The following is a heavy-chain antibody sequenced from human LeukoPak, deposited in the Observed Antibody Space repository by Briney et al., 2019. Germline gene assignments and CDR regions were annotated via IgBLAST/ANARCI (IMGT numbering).Heavy chain of an antibody. Sequence: PSETLSLTCGVYGGSLSGYYWSWIRQPPGKGLEWIGEINHSGSTNYNPSLKSRVTISVDTSKNQFSLKLSSVTATDTAVYYCARRVVRGPRGGYFDYWGQGTLVTVPS. D-gene: IGHD3-10*01. CDR3: ARRVVRGPRGGYFDY. CDR1: GGSLSGYY. CDR2: INHSGST. J-gene: IGHJ4*02. V-gene: IGHV4-34*01.